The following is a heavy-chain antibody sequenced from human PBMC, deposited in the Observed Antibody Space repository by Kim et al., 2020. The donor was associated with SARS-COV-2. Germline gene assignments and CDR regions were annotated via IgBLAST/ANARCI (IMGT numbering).Heavy chain of an antibody. Sequence: SQTLSLTCTVSGYSISSGYYWGWIRQPPGKGLEWIGSIYHSGSTYYNPSLKSRVTISVDTSKNQFSLKLSSVTAADTAVYYCARVRSSGWSPWGQGTLVT. V-gene: IGHV4-38-2*02. J-gene: IGHJ5*02. CDR1: GYSISSGYY. D-gene: IGHD6-19*01. CDR2: IYHSGST. CDR3: ARVRSSGWSP.